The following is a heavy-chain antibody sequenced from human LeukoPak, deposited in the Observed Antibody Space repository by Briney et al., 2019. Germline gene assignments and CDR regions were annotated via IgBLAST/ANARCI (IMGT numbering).Heavy chain of an antibody. J-gene: IGHJ4*02. CDR2: IYYTGDT. CDR3: ARHQRGFCDGGDCPYYFDH. D-gene: IGHD2-21*02. V-gene: IGHV4-59*08. Sequence: TSETLSLTCTVSGGSISTYYWSWVRQPPGKGLGWIGYIYYTGDTRSNPSLKSRVTLLVDTPKNQFSLRLTSVTAADTAVYYCARHQRGFCDGGDCPYYFDHWGLGTLVTVSS. CDR1: GGSISTYY.